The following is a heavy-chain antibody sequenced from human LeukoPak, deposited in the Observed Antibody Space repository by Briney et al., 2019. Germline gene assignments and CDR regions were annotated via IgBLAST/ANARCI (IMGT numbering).Heavy chain of an antibody. CDR2: ISSSSSYI. CDR1: GFTFSDYY. CDR3: ARDAPANYDILTGYYIAGFGDY. Sequence: PGGSLRLSCAASGFTFSDYYMSWIRQAPGKGLEWVSSISSSSSYIYYADSVKGRFTISRDNAKNSLYLQMNSLRAEDTAVYYCARDAPANYDILTGYYIAGFGDYWGQGTLVTVSS. J-gene: IGHJ4*02. V-gene: IGHV3-11*06. D-gene: IGHD3-9*01.